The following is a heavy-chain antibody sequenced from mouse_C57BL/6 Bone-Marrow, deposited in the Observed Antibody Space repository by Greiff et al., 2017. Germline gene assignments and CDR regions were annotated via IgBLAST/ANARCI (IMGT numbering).Heavy chain of an antibody. J-gene: IGHJ1*03. V-gene: IGHV5-9-1*02. CDR3: TRAFYWYFDV. CDR1: GFTFSSYA. CDR2: ISSGGDYI. Sequence: EVKLMESGEGLVKPGGSLKLSCAASGFTFSSYAMSWVRQTPEKRLAWVAYISSGGDYIYYADTVKGRFTISRDNARNTLYLQMSSLKSEDTAMYYCTRAFYWYFDVWGTGTTVTVAS.